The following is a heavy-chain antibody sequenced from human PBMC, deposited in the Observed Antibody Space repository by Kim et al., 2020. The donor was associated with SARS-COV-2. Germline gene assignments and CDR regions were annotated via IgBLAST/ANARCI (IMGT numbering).Heavy chain of an antibody. CDR1: GFTFSTYA. V-gene: IGHV3-23*01. CDR3: AKTYYDILTGPFDY. D-gene: IGHD3-9*01. J-gene: IGHJ4*02. CDR2: ISGSGGST. Sequence: GGSLRLSCAASGFTFSTYAMSWVRQAPGKGLEWVSAISGSGGSTYYADSVKGRFTFSRDNSKNTLYLQMNSLRAEDTAVYYCAKTYYDILTGPFDYWGQGTLVTVSS.